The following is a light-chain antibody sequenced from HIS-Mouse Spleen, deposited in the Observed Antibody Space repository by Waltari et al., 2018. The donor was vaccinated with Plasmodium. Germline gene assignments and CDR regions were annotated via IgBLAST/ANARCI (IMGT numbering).Light chain of an antibody. CDR2: DAS. J-gene: IGKJ4*01. Sequence: EIVLTQSPATLSLSPGERATLSCRASQSVSSYLAWYQQKHGQAPRLLIYDASNRATGIPARFSGSGSVTDFTLTISSLEPEDFAVYYCQQRSNWPPFGGGTKVEIK. CDR3: QQRSNWPP. V-gene: IGKV3-11*01. CDR1: QSVSSY.